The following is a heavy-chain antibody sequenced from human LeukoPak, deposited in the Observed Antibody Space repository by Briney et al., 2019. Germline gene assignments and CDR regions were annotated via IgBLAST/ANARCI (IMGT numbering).Heavy chain of an antibody. D-gene: IGHD6-19*01. V-gene: IGHV3-23*01. CDR1: GFTFSSYA. J-gene: IGHJ3*02. Sequence: GGSLRLSCAASGFTFSSYAMSWVRQAPGKGLEWVSAISGSGGSTYYVDSVKGRFTISRDNSKNTLYLQMNSLRAEDTAVYYCAKDISGHDAFDIWGQGTMVTVSS. CDR3: AKDISGHDAFDI. CDR2: ISGSGGST.